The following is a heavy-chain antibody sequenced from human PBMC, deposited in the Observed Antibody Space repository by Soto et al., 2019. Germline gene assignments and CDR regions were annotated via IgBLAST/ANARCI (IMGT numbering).Heavy chain of an antibody. CDR1: GGTFSSYT. D-gene: IGHD1-26*01. V-gene: IGHV1-69*08. CDR3: AREKLRVGATKAYYFDY. Sequence: QVQLVQSGAEVKKPGSSVEVSCKASGGTFSSYTISWVRQAPGQGLEWMGRIIPILGIANYAQKFQGRVTITADKSTSTADMELSSLRSEDTAVYYSAREKLRVGATKAYYFDYWGQGTLATVSS. CDR2: IIPILGIA. J-gene: IGHJ4*02.